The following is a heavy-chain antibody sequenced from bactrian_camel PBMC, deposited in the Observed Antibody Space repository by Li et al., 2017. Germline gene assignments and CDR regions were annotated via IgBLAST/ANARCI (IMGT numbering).Heavy chain of an antibody. J-gene: IGHJ4*01. V-gene: IGHV3S42*01. CDR1: GFTFSDTA. D-gene: IGHD4*01. CDR3: AATYYSTYDDHEYKY. Sequence: VQLVESGGGEVQPGGSLRLSCAASGFTFSDTAMTWVRQAAGKGVEWISSITDGGSAKRYADSVKGRFTISRDNAKNMLYLQLNDVTTEDTAVYYCAATYYSTYDDHEYKYWGQGTQVTVS. CDR2: ITDGGSAK.